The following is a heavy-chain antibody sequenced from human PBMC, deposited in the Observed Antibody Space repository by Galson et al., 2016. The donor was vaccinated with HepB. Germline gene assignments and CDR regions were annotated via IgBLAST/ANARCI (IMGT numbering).Heavy chain of an antibody. CDR2: ISYDGSNK. J-gene: IGHJ6*04. V-gene: IGHV3-30*03. D-gene: IGHD2-15*01. CDR3: GRDRAGQYCSGGSCYEESGVDV. Sequence: SLRLSCAASGFSFNIYSIHWVRQAPGKGLEWVGVISYDGSNKYYGDSVKGIFTISRDNSEKTLSLQMNGLRAEDKSVYYCGRDRAGQYCSGGSCYEESGVDVWGKGTTVVVSS. CDR1: GFSFNIYS.